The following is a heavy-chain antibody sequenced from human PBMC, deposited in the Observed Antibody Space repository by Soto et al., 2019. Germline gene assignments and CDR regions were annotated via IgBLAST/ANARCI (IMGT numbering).Heavy chain of an antibody. CDR3: ARDRPGDEGDAFDI. Sequence: GGSLRLSRAASWLIVSTNYINWGRQGPGKGLEWVSVLYSGGSTHYAGSVKGRFIISRDNSKNTLYLQMNSLRVEDTAVYYCARDRPGDEGDAFDIWGHGTLVTVSS. J-gene: IGHJ3*02. CDR1: WLIVSTNY. D-gene: IGHD3-10*01. V-gene: IGHV3-53*01. CDR2: LYSGGST.